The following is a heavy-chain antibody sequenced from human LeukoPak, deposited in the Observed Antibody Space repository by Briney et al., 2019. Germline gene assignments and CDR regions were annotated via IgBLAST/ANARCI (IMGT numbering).Heavy chain of an antibody. D-gene: IGHD6-19*01. CDR3: ARDWEQWPPPGVFDY. J-gene: IGHJ4*02. V-gene: IGHV1-18*01. Sequence: VASVKVSCKTSGYTFAGYAISWVRQAPGQGLEWMGWISAYNGNTYYAQNLQGRVTMTTDTSTSTAYMELRSLRSDDTAVYFCARDWEQWPPPGVFDYWGQGTLVTVSS. CDR1: GYTFAGYA. CDR2: ISAYNGNT.